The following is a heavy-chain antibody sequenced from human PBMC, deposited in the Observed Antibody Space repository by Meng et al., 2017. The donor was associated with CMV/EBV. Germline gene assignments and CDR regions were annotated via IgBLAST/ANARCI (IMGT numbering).Heavy chain of an antibody. Sequence: TLKSSGPTRVKPTQPLTLTCTFPGFSLGTRGVGVGWIRQPPGQALEWLALIYWDDDKRYSPSLKSRLTSTKDTSKNRVVCTMTNMDPVDTATYYCARGGLRGFDYWGQGTLVTVSS. CDR2: IYWDDDK. CDR3: ARGGLRGFDY. J-gene: IGHJ4*02. D-gene: IGHD4-17*01. V-gene: IGHV2-5*02. CDR1: GFSLGTRGVG.